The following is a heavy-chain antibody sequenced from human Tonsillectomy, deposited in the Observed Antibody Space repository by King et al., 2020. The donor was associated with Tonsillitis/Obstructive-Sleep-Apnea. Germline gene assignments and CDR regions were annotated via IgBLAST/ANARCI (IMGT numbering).Heavy chain of an antibody. CDR3: ARAGCSGTTCNWYFDL. D-gene: IGHD2-2*01. Sequence: QLQESGPGLVKSSETLSLTCTVSGDSISNYYWTWIRQPPGTGLEWIGYVQPSGSTTYNSSLKSRVTISRDTSKNQLSLKLSSVNAADTAVYYCARAGCSGTTCNWYFDLWGHGTLVTVSS. CDR1: GDSISNYY. J-gene: IGHJ2*01. V-gene: IGHV4-59*01. CDR2: VQPSGST.